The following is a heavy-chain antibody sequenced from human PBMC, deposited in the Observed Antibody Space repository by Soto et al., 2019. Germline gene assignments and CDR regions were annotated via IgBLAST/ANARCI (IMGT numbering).Heavy chain of an antibody. Sequence: QVQLVQSGAEVKKPGSSVKVSCKASGGTFSSYTISWVRQAPGQGLEWMGGIIPILGIANYAQKFQGRVTITADKSTSTAYMELSSLRSEDTAVYYCARLLVGYGYGPGGNYGMDVWGQGTTVTVSS. CDR2: IIPILGIA. CDR1: GGTFSSYT. J-gene: IGHJ6*02. CDR3: ARLLVGYGYGPGGNYGMDV. V-gene: IGHV1-69*02. D-gene: IGHD5-18*01.